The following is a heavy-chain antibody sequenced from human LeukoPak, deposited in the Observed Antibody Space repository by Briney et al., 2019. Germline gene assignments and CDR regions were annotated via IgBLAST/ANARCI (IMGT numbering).Heavy chain of an antibody. CDR1: GGSISGYY. CDR2: INHSGST. Sequence: SETLSLTCTVSGGSISGYYWSWIRQPPGKGLEWIGEINHSGSTNYNPSLKSRVTISVDTSKNQFSLKLSSVTAADTAVYYCARSQGSMVRGVPLDYWGQGTLVTVSS. V-gene: IGHV4-34*01. J-gene: IGHJ4*02. CDR3: ARSQGSMVRGVPLDY. D-gene: IGHD3-10*01.